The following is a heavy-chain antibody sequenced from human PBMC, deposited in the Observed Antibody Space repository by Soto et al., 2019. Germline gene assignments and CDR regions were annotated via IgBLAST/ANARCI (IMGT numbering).Heavy chain of an antibody. Sequence: QVQLVQSGAEVKKPGASVKVSCKASGYTFTSYDINWVRQATGQGLEWMGWMNPNSGNTGYAQKFQGRVTMTRNTSISTAYMELSSLRSEDTAVYYCAIKPRLTFGGVIVHFDYWGQGTLVTVSS. CDR2: MNPNSGNT. J-gene: IGHJ4*02. V-gene: IGHV1-8*01. CDR3: AIKPRLTFGGVIVHFDY. D-gene: IGHD3-16*02. CDR1: GYTFTSYD.